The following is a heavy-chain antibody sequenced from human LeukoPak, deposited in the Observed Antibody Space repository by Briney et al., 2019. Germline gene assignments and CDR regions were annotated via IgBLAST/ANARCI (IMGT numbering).Heavy chain of an antibody. CDR1: RFTFSSYE. J-gene: IGHJ5*02. V-gene: IGHV3-23*01. Sequence: GGSLRLSCAASRFTFSSYEMSWVRQAPGKGLEWVSSISGSGSSIYYADSVKGRFTISRDNSKNTLYLQISSLRADDTAVYFCAKEPTARGWFDPWGQGSLVTVSS. CDR2: ISGSGSSI. CDR3: AKEPTARGWFDP.